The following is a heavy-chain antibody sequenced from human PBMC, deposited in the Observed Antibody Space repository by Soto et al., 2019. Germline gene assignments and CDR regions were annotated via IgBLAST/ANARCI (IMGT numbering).Heavy chain of an antibody. Sequence: QPGGSLRLSCATSGFNFNNYAMSWVRQAPGERLEWVSFISSSGGTTYYADSVKGRFTISRDNSRNTVFLQMNTLGAEDTAMYCATFMTVTGPGWGRASEYWGQGTRVTVSS. CDR3: TFMTVTGPGWGRASEY. J-gene: IGHJ4*02. D-gene: IGHD6-19*01. CDR2: ISSSGGTT. V-gene: IGHV3-23*01. CDR1: GFNFNNYA.